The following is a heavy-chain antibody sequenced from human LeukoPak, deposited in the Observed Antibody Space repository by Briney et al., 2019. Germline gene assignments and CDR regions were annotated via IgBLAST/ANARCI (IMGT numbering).Heavy chain of an antibody. D-gene: IGHD3-3*01. CDR3: AREGYDFRYYIDV. V-gene: IGHV3-48*01. J-gene: IGHJ6*03. Sequence: GGSLRLSCAASGFTFSSYSMNWVRQAPGKGLEWVSYISSSSSTIYYADSVKGRFTISRDNAKNSLYLQMNSLRAEDTAVYYCAREGYDFRYYIDVWGKGTTVTVSS. CDR2: ISSSSSTI. CDR1: GFTFSSYS.